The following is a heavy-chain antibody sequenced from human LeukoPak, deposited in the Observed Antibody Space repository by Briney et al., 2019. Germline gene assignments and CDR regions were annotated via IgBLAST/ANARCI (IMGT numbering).Heavy chain of an antibody. Sequence: PSETLSLTCTVSGGPISSYYWSWIRQPPGKGLEWIGYIYYSGSTNYNPSLKSRVTISVDTSKSQFSLKLSSVTAADTAVYYCARLTNMEKDVTPTYYMDVWGKGTTVTVSS. D-gene: IGHD2-8*01. J-gene: IGHJ6*03. CDR1: GGPISSYY. V-gene: IGHV4-59*01. CDR2: IYYSGST. CDR3: ARLTNMEKDVTPTYYMDV.